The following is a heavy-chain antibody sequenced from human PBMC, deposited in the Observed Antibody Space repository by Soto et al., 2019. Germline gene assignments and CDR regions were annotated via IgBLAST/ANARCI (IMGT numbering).Heavy chain of an antibody. D-gene: IGHD3-3*02. CDR3: ANMRESPTLGHFDY. Sequence: GGALRLSCEPSGFTFSNYAMSWGRQARGKGLEWVTVCSGSGAATYYADSVKGRFTNSRDKSKNTLAVQTSSQRAEDTAMYYCANMRESPTLGHFDYWGEASLVTVSA. J-gene: IGHJ4*02. CDR2: CSGSGAAT. CDR1: GFTFSNYA. V-gene: IGHV3-23*01.